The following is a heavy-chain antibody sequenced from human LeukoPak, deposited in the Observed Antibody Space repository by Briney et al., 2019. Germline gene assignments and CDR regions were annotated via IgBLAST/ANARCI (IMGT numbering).Heavy chain of an antibody. CDR2: ISGSGSLT. Sequence: GGSLRLSCAASGFTFSNYAMNWVRQAPGKGLEWVSGISGSGSLTYYADSEKGRCTISRDNSKTTLYLQMNSMRVDDTAVYYCANVRYFDWYYFDYWGQGTRVTVSS. CDR1: GFTFSNYA. V-gene: IGHV3-23*01. J-gene: IGHJ4*02. CDR3: ANVRYFDWYYFDY. D-gene: IGHD3-9*01.